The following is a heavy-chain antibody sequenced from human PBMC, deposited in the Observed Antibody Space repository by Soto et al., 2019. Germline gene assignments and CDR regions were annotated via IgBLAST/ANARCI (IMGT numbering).Heavy chain of an antibody. CDR3: ANRPRYYNMDV. CDR2: ITNTGGGT. Sequence: EAQLLESGGGLVQPGGSLRLSCEASGLMFNTYAMTWVRQAPGKGLEWVATITNTGGGTYYADSVKGRFTISRDNSNNRLYLQMYSLRAEDTAVYFCANRPRYYNMDVWGQGTTVTVSS. J-gene: IGHJ6*02. CDR1: GLMFNTYA. V-gene: IGHV3-23*01.